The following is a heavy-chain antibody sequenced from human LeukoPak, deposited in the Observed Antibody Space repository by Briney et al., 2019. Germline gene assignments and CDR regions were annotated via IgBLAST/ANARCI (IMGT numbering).Heavy chain of an antibody. D-gene: IGHD5-12*01. CDR2: ISAYNGNT. CDR1: GYTFTTYG. J-gene: IGHJ4*02. Sequence: EASVKVSCKASGYTFTTYGISWVRQAPGQGLEWMGWISAYNGNTNYVQKFQGRVTITADKSTSTAYMELSSLRSEDTAVYYCARGYSGYVGSSDYWGQGTLVTVSS. V-gene: IGHV1-18*01. CDR3: ARGYSGYVGSSDY.